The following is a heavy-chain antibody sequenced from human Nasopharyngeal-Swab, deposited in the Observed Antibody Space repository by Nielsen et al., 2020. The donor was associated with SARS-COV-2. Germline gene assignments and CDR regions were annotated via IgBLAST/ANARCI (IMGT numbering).Heavy chain of an antibody. V-gene: IGHV4-34*09. J-gene: IGHJ4*02. CDR3: ARDCKDSRGHYFDY. CDR2: INHSGST. D-gene: IGHD3-22*01. Sequence: RQAPGKGLEWTGEINHSGSTNYNPSLKSRVTISVDTSKNQFSLKLSSVTAADTAVYYCARDCKDSRGHYFDYWGQGTLVTVSS.